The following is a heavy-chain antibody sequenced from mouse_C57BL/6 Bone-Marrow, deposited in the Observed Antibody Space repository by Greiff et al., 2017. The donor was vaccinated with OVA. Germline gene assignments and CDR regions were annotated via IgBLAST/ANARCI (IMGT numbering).Heavy chain of an antibody. CDR2: IWRGGGT. CDR3: ANHHYYGTYAMDY. D-gene: IGHD1-1*01. V-gene: IGHV2-5*01. CDR1: GFSLTSYG. J-gene: IGHJ4*01. Sequence: VQLKESGPGLVQPSQSLSITCTVSGFSLTSYGVHWVRQCPGKGLEWLGVIWRGGGTDYNAAIMSGLSITKDNSKSPVFFKMNSLQADDTAIYYCANHHYYGTYAMDYWGQGTSVTVSS.